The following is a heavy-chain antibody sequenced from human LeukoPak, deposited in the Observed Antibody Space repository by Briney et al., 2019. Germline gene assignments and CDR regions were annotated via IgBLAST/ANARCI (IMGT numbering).Heavy chain of an antibody. J-gene: IGHJ3*02. Sequence: PGGSLRLSCAASGFTFSGYFMSWIRQAPGKGLGWVSYSSGGGATIDYADSVKGRFTISRDNAKNSLYLQMNSLRAEDTAVYYCARDTGNWPNDAFDIWGQGTMVTVSS. D-gene: IGHD1-1*01. CDR2: SSGGGATI. CDR1: GFTFSGYF. CDR3: ARDTGNWPNDAFDI. V-gene: IGHV3-11*01.